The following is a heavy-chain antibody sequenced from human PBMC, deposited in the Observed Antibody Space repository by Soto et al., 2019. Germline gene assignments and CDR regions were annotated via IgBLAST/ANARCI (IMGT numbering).Heavy chain of an antibody. Sequence: EVQLVESGGGLVKPGGFLRLSCAASGFTFSSYSMNWVRQAPGKGLEWVSSISSSSSYIYYADSVKGRFTISRDNAKNSLYLQMNSLRAEDTAVYYCARDLMNYYGSGSYSYFDYWGQGTLVTVSS. CDR1: GFTFSSYS. V-gene: IGHV3-21*01. CDR2: ISSSSSYI. J-gene: IGHJ4*02. D-gene: IGHD3-10*01. CDR3: ARDLMNYYGSGSYSYFDY.